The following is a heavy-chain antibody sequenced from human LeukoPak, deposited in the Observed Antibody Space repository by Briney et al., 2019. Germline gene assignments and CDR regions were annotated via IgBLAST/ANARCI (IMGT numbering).Heavy chain of an antibody. V-gene: IGHV3-23*01. Sequence: GGSLRLSCEASGFTFSSYAMSWVRQAPGKGLEWVSAIPASGGSTYYADSVKGRFTISRDNSKNTLYLQVSSLRAEGTAVYYCAKGYSAGWSQYFDYWGQGTLVTVSS. CDR3: AKGYSAGWSQYFDY. CDR1: GFTFSSYA. D-gene: IGHD6-19*01. CDR2: IPASGGST. J-gene: IGHJ4*02.